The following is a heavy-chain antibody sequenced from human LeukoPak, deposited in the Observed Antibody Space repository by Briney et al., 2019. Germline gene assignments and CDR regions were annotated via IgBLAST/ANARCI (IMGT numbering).Heavy chain of an antibody. D-gene: IGHD5-12*01. J-gene: IGHJ4*02. Sequence: GGSLRLSCAASGFTFSSYAMHWVRQAPGKGLEYVSAISSNGGSTYYANSVKGRFTISGDNSKNTLYLQMGSLRAEDVAVYYCARVDEYSGYDYWGQGTLVTVSS. V-gene: IGHV3-64*01. CDR2: ISSNGGST. CDR3: ARVDEYSGYDY. CDR1: GFTFSSYA.